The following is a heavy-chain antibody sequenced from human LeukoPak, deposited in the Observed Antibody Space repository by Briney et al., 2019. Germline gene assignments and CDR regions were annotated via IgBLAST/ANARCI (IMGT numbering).Heavy chain of an antibody. J-gene: IGHJ4*02. Sequence: SETLSLTCTVSGGSISSYYWSWIRQSPSRGLEWLGRTYYRSKWYNDYAVSVKSRITINPDTSKNQFSLQLNSVTPEDTAVYYCARVDLVGGATTIDYWGQGTLVTVSS. D-gene: IGHD1-26*01. CDR2: TYYRSKWYN. CDR1: GGSISSYY. CDR3: ARVDLVGGATTIDY. V-gene: IGHV6-1*01.